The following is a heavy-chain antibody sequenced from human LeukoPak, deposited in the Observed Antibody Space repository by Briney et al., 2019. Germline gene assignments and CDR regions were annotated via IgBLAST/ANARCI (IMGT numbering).Heavy chain of an antibody. J-gene: IGHJ4*02. CDR1: GGSFSGYY. V-gene: IGHV4-34*01. CDR2: INHSGST. D-gene: IGHD3-22*01. Sequence: SETLSLTCAVYGGSFSGYYWSWIRQPPGKGLEWIGEINHSGSTNYNPSLKSRVTISVDTSKNQFSLKLSSVTAADTAVYYCARVGAHYNDSSGYLSGYFDYWGQGTLVTVSS. CDR3: ARVGAHYNDSSGYLSGYFDY.